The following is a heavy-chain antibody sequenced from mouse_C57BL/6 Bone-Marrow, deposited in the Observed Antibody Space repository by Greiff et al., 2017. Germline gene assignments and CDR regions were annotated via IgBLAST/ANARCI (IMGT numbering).Heavy chain of an antibody. Sequence: VQLQQSGPVLVKPGASVKMSCKASGYTFTDYYMNWVKQSHGKSLEWIGVINPYNGGTSYNQKFKGKATLTVDKSSSTAYMELNSLTSEDSAVYYCARDYGYWFDYWGQGTTLTVSS. D-gene: IGHD2-2*01. CDR2: INPYNGGT. CDR3: ARDYGYWFDY. J-gene: IGHJ2*01. V-gene: IGHV1-19*01. CDR1: GYTFTDYY.